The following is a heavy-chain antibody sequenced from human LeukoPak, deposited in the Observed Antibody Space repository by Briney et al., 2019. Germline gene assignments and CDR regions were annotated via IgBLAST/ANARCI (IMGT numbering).Heavy chain of an antibody. Sequence: SETLSLTCTVSGGSISSYYWSWIRQPPGKGLEWIGYIYYSGSTNYNPSLKSRVTISADTSKNQFSLKLSSVTAADTAVYYCARHVPYYYGSGSYYPFDYWGQGTLVTVSS. CDR1: GGSISSYY. CDR2: IYYSGST. V-gene: IGHV4-59*08. J-gene: IGHJ4*02. D-gene: IGHD3-10*01. CDR3: ARHVPYYYGSGSYYPFDY.